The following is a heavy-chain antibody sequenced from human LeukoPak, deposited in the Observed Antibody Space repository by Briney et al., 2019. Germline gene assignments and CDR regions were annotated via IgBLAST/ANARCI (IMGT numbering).Heavy chain of an antibody. J-gene: IGHJ6*03. V-gene: IGHV1-69*13. D-gene: IGHD3-10*01. Sequence: GASVKVSCKASGGSFSSYAISWVRHAPGQGLEWMGGIIPIFGTANYAQKFQGRVTITADESTSTAYMELSSLRSEDTAVYYCARDGKTMVRGVIIDYYYMDVWGKGTTVTVSS. CDR2: IIPIFGTA. CDR3: ARDGKTMVRGVIIDYYYMDV. CDR1: GGSFSSYA.